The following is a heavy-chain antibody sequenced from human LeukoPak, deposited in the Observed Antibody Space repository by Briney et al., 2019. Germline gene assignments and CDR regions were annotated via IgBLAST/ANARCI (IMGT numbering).Heavy chain of an antibody. CDR2: INGDGGST. CDR3: ARADSSKTRSFDY. V-gene: IGHV3-74*01. Sequence: GGSLRLSCVASGFTFSSYWMHWVRQAPGKGLVWVSRINGDGGSTNYADSVKGRFTISRDNAEDTLYLQMNSLRAEDTAVYYCARADSSKTRSFDYWGQGTLVTVSS. CDR1: GFTFSSYW. D-gene: IGHD3-22*01. J-gene: IGHJ4*02.